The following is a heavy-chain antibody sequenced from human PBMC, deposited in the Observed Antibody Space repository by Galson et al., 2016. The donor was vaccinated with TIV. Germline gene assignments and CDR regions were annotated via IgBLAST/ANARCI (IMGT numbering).Heavy chain of an antibody. CDR2: IVPIVGSI. CDR1: GDSFSSYT. V-gene: IGHV1-69*13. J-gene: IGHJ6*03. CDR3: ARSGDRGGYMDV. Sequence: SVKVSCRASGDSFSSYTINWVRQAPGQGLEWMGGIVPIVGSISKALRFQGRLTITADESTSNAYMELTSLTSDDTAVYYCARSGDRGGYMDVWGKGTTVTVSS. D-gene: IGHD3-10*01.